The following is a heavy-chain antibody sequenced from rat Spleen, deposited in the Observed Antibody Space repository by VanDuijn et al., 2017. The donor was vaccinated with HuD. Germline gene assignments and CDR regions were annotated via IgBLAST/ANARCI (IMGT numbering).Heavy chain of an antibody. CDR1: GFTFSDYG. Sequence: EVQMVESSGGLVQPGRSLKLSCAASGFTFSDYGMAWVRQAPTKGLEWVASISTGGGNTYYRDSVKGRFTISRDNAKSSLYLQMDSLRSEDTATYYCTRQSFDYWGQGVMVTVSS. J-gene: IGHJ2*01. CDR2: ISTGGGNT. V-gene: IGHV5S13*01. CDR3: TRQSFDY.